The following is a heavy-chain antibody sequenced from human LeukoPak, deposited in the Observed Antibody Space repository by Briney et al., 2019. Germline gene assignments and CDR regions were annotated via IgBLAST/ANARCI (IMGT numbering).Heavy chain of an antibody. CDR2: ISRSSSYK. V-gene: IGHV3-21*01. Sequence: PGGSLRLSCAASGFTFSSYSMSWVRQAPGKGLEWVSSISRSSSYKYYADSVRGRFTISRDNAKKSLYLQMDSLRAEDTAVYYCARDLCVNSLSGRCGMDAWGQGTTVTVSS. CDR1: GFTFSSYS. J-gene: IGHJ6*02. D-gene: IGHD6-25*01. CDR3: ARDLCVNSLSGRCGMDA.